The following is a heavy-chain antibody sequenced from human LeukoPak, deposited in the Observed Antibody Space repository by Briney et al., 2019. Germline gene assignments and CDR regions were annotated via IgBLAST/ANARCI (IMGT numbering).Heavy chain of an antibody. Sequence: GGSLRLSCAASGFTFSSYGMHWVRQAPGKGLEWVAFIRYDGSNRHYADSVKGRFTISRDNSKNTLYLQMNSLRAEDTAVYYCARSGSSWLEGFDYWGQGTLVTVSS. CDR1: GFTFSSYG. D-gene: IGHD6-13*01. V-gene: IGHV3-30*02. CDR2: IRYDGSNR. CDR3: ARSGSSWLEGFDY. J-gene: IGHJ4*02.